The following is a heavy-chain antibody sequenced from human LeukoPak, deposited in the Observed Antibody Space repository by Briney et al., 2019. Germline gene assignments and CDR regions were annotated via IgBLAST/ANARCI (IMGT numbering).Heavy chain of an antibody. J-gene: IGHJ5*02. CDR3: ARVPDYGEANWFDP. V-gene: IGHV1-18*01. Sequence: GASVKVSCKASGYTFTSYGISWVRQAPGQGLEWMGWISAYNGNTNYAQKLQGRVTMTTDTSTSTAYMELSSLRSEDTAVYYCARVPDYGEANWFDPWGQGTLVTVSS. D-gene: IGHD4-17*01. CDR1: GYTFTSYG. CDR2: ISAYNGNT.